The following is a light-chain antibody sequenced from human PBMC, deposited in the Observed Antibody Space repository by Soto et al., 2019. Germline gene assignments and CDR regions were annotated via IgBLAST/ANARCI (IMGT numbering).Light chain of an antibody. V-gene: IGLV2-14*01. CDR3: SSDTSSRYG. Sequence: QSALTQPASVSGSPGQSITISCTGTSSDVGGYDYVSWYQQHPDTAPELMIYDVNNRPSGVSNRFSGSKSGNTASLTISGLQAEDEADYYCSSDTSSRYGFGTGTKVTVL. CDR2: DVN. J-gene: IGLJ1*01. CDR1: SSDVGGYDY.